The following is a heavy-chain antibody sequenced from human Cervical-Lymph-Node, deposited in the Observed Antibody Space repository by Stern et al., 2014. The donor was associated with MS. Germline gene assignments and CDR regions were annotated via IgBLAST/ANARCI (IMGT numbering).Heavy chain of an antibody. D-gene: IGHD3-9*01. CDR1: GGTFSNYA. J-gene: IGHJ4*02. Sequence: VQLVQSGAEVKKPGSSGKVSCKASGGTFSNYAINWVRQAPGQGLEWMGGIIPIFGRPNYAQKFQGRVTITADESTSTAYMELSSLISEDTAVYYCARGWSYDILTGYSYWGQGTLVTVSS. V-gene: IGHV1-69*01. CDR2: IIPIFGRP. CDR3: ARGWSYDILTGYSY.